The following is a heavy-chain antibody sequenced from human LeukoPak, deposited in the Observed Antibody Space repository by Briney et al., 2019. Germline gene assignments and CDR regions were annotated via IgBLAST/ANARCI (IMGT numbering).Heavy chain of an antibody. CDR2: IHRSGST. V-gene: IGHV4-4*02. Sequence: SGTLSLTCGVSGGSISNGNWWSWVRQPPRKGLEWIGEIHRSGSTNYNPSLKSRVTISVDKSKNQFSLMLTSVTAADTAVYYCARNNYYSADFWGQGMLVTVSS. J-gene: IGHJ4*02. CDR1: GGSISNGNW. D-gene: IGHD3-22*01. CDR3: ARNNYYSADF.